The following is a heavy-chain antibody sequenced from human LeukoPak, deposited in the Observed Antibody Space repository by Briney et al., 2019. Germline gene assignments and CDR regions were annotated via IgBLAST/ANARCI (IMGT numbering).Heavy chain of an antibody. J-gene: IGHJ3*02. V-gene: IGHV3-21*06. CDR3: ARAKRNGFDI. Sequence: PGGSLRLSCAASGFTFSTYSMNWVRQAPGKGLEWVSSISSSSTYIYYADSVKGRFTISRDNAMNSVYLQMNSLRAEDTAVYYCARAKRNGFDIWGQGTMVTVSS. CDR1: GFTFSTYS. CDR2: ISSSSTYI.